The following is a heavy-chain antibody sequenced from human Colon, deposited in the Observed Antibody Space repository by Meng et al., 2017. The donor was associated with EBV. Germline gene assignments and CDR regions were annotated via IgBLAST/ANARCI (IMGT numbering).Heavy chain of an antibody. D-gene: IGHD2-21*02. J-gene: IGHJ4*02. CDR3: ARVGAYCGGDCYHPR. CDR1: GGSLSSRNW. V-gene: IGHV4-4*02. CDR2: IYHSGST. Sequence: QPQEAGPGLVNPSGTLSLPCAVSGGSLSSRNWWSWVRQPPGKGLEWIGEIYHSGSTNYNPSLKSRVTISVDESKNQFSLRLSSVTAADTAVYYCARVGAYCGGDCYHPRWGQGTLVTVSS.